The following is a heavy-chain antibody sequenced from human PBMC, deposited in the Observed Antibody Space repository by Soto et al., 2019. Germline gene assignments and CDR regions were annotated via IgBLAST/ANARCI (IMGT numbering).Heavy chain of an antibody. CDR1: GFTFSSYS. J-gene: IGHJ4*02. CDR3: ARDFRPPYGVRYFDY. D-gene: IGHD4-17*01. CDR2: ISYDGSNK. V-gene: IGHV3-30*14. Sequence: GGSLRLSCAASGFTFSSYSMHWVRQAPGKGLEWVTVISYDGSNKYYADSVKGRFTISRHNSKNTLYLLMNSLRAEDTAVYYCARDFRPPYGVRYFDYWGQGTLVTVSS.